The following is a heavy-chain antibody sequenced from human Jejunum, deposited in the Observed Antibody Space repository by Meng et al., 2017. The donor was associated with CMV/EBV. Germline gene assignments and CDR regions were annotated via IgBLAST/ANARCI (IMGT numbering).Heavy chain of an antibody. V-gene: IGHV1-18*01. CDR1: GYTFASYG. J-gene: IGHJ4*02. Sequence: VRLLQSGAEVKRPGASVRVSCEASGYTFASYGISWLRQAPGQGLEWMGWFVNNVDTYSAQKFQGRVTMTTDTHTSTAFMEPRSLRSDDTAVYYCARGTPGRSYSDYWGQGTLVTVSS. CDR3: ARGTPGRSYSDY. D-gene: IGHD3-10*01. CDR2: FVNNVDT.